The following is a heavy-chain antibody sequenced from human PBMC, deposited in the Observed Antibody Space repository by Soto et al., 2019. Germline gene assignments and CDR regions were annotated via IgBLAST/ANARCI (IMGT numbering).Heavy chain of an antibody. CDR1: GFTFSSYA. CDR3: ARDLSREVLGQSTVWYDAFDL. Sequence: GALRLSCAASGFTFSSYAMSWVRQAPGKGLEWVSAISGSGVSTYYADSVKGRFTISRDNSKNTLYLQMNSLRAEDTAVYYCARDLSREVLGQSTVWYDAFDLWGQGTMVTVSS. J-gene: IGHJ3*01. V-gene: IGHV3-23*01. D-gene: IGHD6-19*01. CDR2: ISGSGVST.